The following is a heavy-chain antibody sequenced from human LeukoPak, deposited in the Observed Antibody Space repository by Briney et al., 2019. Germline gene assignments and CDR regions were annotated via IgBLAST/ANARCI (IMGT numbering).Heavy chain of an antibody. J-gene: IGHJ4*02. Sequence: GGSLRLSCAASGFSFSFSNMNWVRQAPGKGLEWVSAISGSGGSTYYADSVKGRFTISRDNSKNTLYLQMNSLRAEDTAVYYCAKPARTDYADYWGQGTLVTVSS. V-gene: IGHV3-23*01. CDR1: GFSFSFSN. D-gene: IGHD1-14*01. CDR3: AKPARTDYADY. CDR2: ISGSGGST.